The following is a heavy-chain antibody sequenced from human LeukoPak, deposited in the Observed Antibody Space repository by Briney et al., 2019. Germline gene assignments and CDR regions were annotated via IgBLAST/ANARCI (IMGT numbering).Heavy chain of an antibody. D-gene: IGHD5-18*01. CDR3: AREDGYSYGYGPFDY. CDR1: GYSISSGYY. V-gene: IGHV4-38-2*02. J-gene: IGHJ4*02. CDR2: IYHSGST. Sequence: SETLSLTCTVSGYSISSGYYWGWIRPPPGKGLEWIGSIYHSGSTYYNPSLKSRVTISIDTSKNQFSLKLNSVTAADTAVYYCAREDGYSYGYGPFDYWGQGTLVTVSS.